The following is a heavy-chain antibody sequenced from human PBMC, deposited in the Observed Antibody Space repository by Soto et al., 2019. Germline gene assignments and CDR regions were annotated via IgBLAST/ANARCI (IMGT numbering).Heavy chain of an antibody. CDR3: AGSSDDGRDN. CDR2: ISSSSSFI. V-gene: IGHV3-21*01. CDR1: GFSLSDYS. J-gene: IGHJ4*02. Sequence: EVQLVESGGGLVKPGGSLRLSCAVSGFSLSDYSMNWIRQAPGKGLEWFASISSSSSFIHYAESMKGRFTISRDNAKNSLYLQMNSLSAEDTAVYYCAGSSDDGRDNWGQGTLVTVSS. D-gene: IGHD1-26*01.